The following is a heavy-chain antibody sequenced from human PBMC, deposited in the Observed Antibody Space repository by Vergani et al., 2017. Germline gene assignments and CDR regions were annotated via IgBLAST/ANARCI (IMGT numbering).Heavy chain of an antibody. CDR1: GGSFSGYY. CDR2: INHSGST. Sequence: QVQLQQWGAGLLKPSETLSLTCAVYGGSFSGYYWSWIRQPPGKGLEWIGEINHSGSTNYNPSLKSRVTISVDTSKNQFSLNLSSVTAADTAVYYCARARGYYYGSGSYLGSGRETPPHYYYYYYGMDVWGQGTTVTVSS. J-gene: IGHJ6*02. CDR3: ARARGYYYGSGSYLGSGRETPPHYYYYYYGMDV. V-gene: IGHV4-34*01. D-gene: IGHD3-10*01.